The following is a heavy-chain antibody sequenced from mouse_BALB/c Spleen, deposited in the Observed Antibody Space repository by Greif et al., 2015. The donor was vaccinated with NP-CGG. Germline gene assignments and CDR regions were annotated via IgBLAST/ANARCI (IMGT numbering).Heavy chain of an antibody. J-gene: IGHJ1*01. D-gene: IGHD1-2*01. CDR1: GFNIKDYY. CDR2: IDPENGNT. Sequence: EVQLQQSGAELVRPGALVKLSCKASGFNIKDYYMHWVKQRPEQGLEWIGWIDPENGNTIYDPKFQGKASITADTSSNTAYLQLSSLTSEDTAVYYCARRTTATVDVWGAGTTVTVSS. V-gene: IGHV14-1*02. CDR3: ARRTTATVDV.